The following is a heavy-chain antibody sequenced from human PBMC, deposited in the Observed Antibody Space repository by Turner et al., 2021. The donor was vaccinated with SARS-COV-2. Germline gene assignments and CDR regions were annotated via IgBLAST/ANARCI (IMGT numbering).Heavy chain of an antibody. Sequence: EVQLVESGGGFVQPVGSLSPSCAASGFTFSTYWMHWVRQAPGKGLVWVSRINSDGSTTNYADSVKGRFTISRDNAKNTVYLQMNSLRAEDTAVYYCARGLSGYRYGYDYWGQGTLVTVSS. D-gene: IGHD5-18*01. J-gene: IGHJ4*02. CDR3: ARGLSGYRYGYDY. CDR2: INSDGSTT. V-gene: IGHV3-74*01. CDR1: GFTFSTYW.